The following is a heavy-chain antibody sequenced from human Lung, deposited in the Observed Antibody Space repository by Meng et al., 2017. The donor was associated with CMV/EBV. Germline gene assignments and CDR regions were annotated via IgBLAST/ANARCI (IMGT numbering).Heavy chain of an antibody. CDR3: ARGGNFDP. J-gene: IGHJ5*02. D-gene: IGHD2/OR15-2a*01. Sequence: QVQLGQSVSELKKPRASVKVSCKASGYTFSTYTLNWVRQAHGRGLEWMGWISTNTGTPTYTQGFTGRFVFSLDTSVSTAYLQISSLKAEDTAVYYCARGGNFDPWGQGTLVTVSS. V-gene: IGHV7-4-1*02. CDR2: ISTNTGTP. CDR1: GYTFSTYT.